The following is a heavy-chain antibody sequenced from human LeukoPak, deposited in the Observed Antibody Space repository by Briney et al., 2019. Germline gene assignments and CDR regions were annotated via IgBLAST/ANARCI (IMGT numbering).Heavy chain of an antibody. J-gene: IGHJ4*02. Sequence: PGGSLRLSCAASGFTFSSYWMHWVRQAPGKGLVWVSRITTDGSSTNYADSVKGRFTISRDNAKNTLYLQMNGLRAEDTAVYYCARGLPGHTSSMGYWGQGILVTVSS. D-gene: IGHD6-6*01. CDR3: ARGLPGHTSSMGY. CDR1: GFTFSSYW. V-gene: IGHV3-74*01. CDR2: ITTDGSST.